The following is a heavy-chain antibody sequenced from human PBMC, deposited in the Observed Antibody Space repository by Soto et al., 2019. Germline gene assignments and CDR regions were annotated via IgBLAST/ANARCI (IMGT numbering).Heavy chain of an antibody. V-gene: IGHV1-69*06. J-gene: IGHJ4*02. CDR3: AREREIIAAFGY. CDR1: GGTFSSYA. CDR2: IIPIFGTA. Sequence: QVQLVQSGAEVKKPGSSVKVSCKASGGTFSSYAISWVRQAPGQGLEWMGGIIPIFGTANYAQKFQGRVTINAEKSTSTAYMELSSLRSEDTAVYYCAREREIIAAFGYWGQGTLVTVSS. D-gene: IGHD6-13*01.